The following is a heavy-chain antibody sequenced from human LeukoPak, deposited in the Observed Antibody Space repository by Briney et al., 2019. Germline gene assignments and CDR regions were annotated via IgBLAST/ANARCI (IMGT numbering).Heavy chain of an antibody. CDR3: ARDRSGWFVYYYYYMDV. CDR1: GYTFTNYA. CDR2: INAGHGNT. D-gene: IGHD6-19*01. V-gene: IGHV1-3*03. Sequence: ASVKVSCKASGYTFTNYAMHWVRQAPGQRLEWMGWINAGHGNTKYSQEFQGRVTITRDTSASTAYMELSSLRSEDTAVYYCARDRSGWFVYYYYYMDVWGKGTTVTVSS. J-gene: IGHJ6*03.